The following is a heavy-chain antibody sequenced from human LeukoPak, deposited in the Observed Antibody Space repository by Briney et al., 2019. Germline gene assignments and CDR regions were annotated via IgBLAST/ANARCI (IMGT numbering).Heavy chain of an antibody. D-gene: IGHD4-17*01. CDR1: GYTFTSYY. CDR2: INPSGGST. Sequence: ASVKVSCKASGYTFTSYYMHWVRQATGQGLEWMGIINPSGGSTSYAQKFQGRVTMTRDMSTSTVYMELSSLRSEDTAVYYCARGSPTVTTPPIWFDPWGQGTLVTVSS. J-gene: IGHJ5*02. V-gene: IGHV1-46*01. CDR3: ARGSPTVTTPPIWFDP.